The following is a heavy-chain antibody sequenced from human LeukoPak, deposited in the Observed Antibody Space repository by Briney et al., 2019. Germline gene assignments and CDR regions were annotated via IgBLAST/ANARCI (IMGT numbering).Heavy chain of an antibody. CDR1: GFTFSSYA. CDR2: ISYDGSNK. Sequence: GRSLRLSCAASGFTFSSYAMHWVRQAPGKGLEWVAVISYDGSNKYYADSVKGRFTISRDNSKNTLYPQMNSLRAEDTAVYYCARVPRSGYCSSTSCYVYGYWGQGTLVTVSS. CDR3: ARVPRSGYCSSTSCYVYGY. V-gene: IGHV3-30-3*01. J-gene: IGHJ4*02. D-gene: IGHD2-2*01.